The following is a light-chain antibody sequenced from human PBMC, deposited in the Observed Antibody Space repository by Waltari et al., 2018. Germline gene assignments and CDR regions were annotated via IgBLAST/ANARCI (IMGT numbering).Light chain of an antibody. J-gene: IGLJ7*01. V-gene: IGLV1-51*02. CDR3: GTWDSSLSGAV. Sequence: QSVLTQPPSVSAAPGQRVTISCSGGRSNIGNNYVSWYRQFPGTAPKLLIYEDTGRPSGIAGRFSGPKSGTSATLDITGLQAGDEADYYCGTWDSSLSGAVFGGGTHLTVL. CDR2: EDT. CDR1: RSNIGNNY.